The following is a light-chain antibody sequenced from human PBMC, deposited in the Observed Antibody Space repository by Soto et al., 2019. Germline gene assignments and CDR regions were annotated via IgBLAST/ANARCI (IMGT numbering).Light chain of an antibody. CDR2: DAS. Sequence: EIVLTQSPVTLSLSPGERATLSCRASQTVSNQLAWYQQKPGQAPRLLIYDASRRVTGIPARFSGSGSGTDLTITLSSLEHEDFAVYYCQQRAGSSTFGQGTRLEIK. V-gene: IGKV3-11*01. CDR1: QTVSNQ. J-gene: IGKJ5*01. CDR3: QQRAGSST.